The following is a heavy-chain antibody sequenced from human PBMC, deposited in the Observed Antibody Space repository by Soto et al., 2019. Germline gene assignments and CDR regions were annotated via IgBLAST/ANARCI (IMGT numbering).Heavy chain of an antibody. D-gene: IGHD6-25*01. CDR1: SDSIAGENW. Sequence: QVQLQESGPGLVKPSETLSLTCTVSSDSIAGENWWSWVRQPPGMGLEWIGEIFHTEGTNYNPSPKSRVTMEVDKSKNQFSLKLISATAADTAVYYCARVFSSGSGWMYYFDFWGQGTLVSVSS. CDR2: IFHTEGT. J-gene: IGHJ4*02. CDR3: ARVFSSGSGWMYYFDF. V-gene: IGHV4-4*02.